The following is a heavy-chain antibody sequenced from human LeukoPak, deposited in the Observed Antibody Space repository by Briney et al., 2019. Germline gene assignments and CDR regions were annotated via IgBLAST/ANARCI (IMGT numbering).Heavy chain of an antibody. CDR3: ARVTYGSGTYGAFDY. D-gene: IGHD3-10*01. J-gene: IGHJ4*02. CDR1: GFTFSTYG. CDR2: MSDSGTNT. V-gene: IGHV3-23*01. Sequence: PGGSLSLSCGASGFTFSTYGMTWVRQAPGKGLEWVSGMSDSGTNTYYADSVKGRFTISRDNSKNTLYLQMNSLRAEDTAVYYCARVTYGSGTYGAFDYWGQGTLVTVSS.